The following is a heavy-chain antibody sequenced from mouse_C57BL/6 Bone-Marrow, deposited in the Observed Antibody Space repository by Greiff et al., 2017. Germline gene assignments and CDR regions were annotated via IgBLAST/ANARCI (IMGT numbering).Heavy chain of an antibody. J-gene: IGHJ3*01. V-gene: IGHV2-2*01. Sequence: QVQLQQSGPGLVQPSQSLSITCTVSGFSLTSYGVHWVRQSPGKGLEWLGVIWSGGSTDCNAAFISRLSISKDNSKSQVFFKMNSLQADDTAIYYCAWFRFAYWGQGTLVTVSA. CDR2: IWSGGST. D-gene: IGHD2-2*01. CDR1: GFSLTSYG. CDR3: AWFRFAY.